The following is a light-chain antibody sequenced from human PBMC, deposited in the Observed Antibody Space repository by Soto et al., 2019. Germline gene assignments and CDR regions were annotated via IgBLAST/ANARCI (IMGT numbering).Light chain of an antibody. Sequence: DIQMTQSPSTLSASVGDRVTITCRASQSIDSWLAWYQHKPGKAPKLLIFKASTLETGVPSRFSGSGSETEFTLTISSLQPDDSATYYCQPYNSYSRTFGQGTEVDIK. CDR2: KAS. CDR3: QPYNSYSRT. V-gene: IGKV1-5*03. J-gene: IGKJ1*01. CDR1: QSIDSW.